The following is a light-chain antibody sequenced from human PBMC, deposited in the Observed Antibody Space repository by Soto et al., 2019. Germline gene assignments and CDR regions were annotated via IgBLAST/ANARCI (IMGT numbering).Light chain of an antibody. J-gene: IGKJ2*02. CDR2: GAS. V-gene: IGKV3-20*01. Sequence: EIVLTQSPGTLSLSPGERATLSCRASQSVSSSYLAWYQQKPGQAPRLLIYGASSRATGIPDRSSGSGSGTDFPLIISRLEPEVFALYYCQYYCSSPRTFGQGTKLEIK. CDR1: QSVSSSY. CDR3: QYYCSSPRT.